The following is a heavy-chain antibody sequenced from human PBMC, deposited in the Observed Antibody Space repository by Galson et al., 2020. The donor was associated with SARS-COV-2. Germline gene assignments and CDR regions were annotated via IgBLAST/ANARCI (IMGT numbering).Heavy chain of an antibody. Sequence: TGGSLRLSCAASGFTFSSYAMHWVRQAPGKGLAWVAVISDDGSKNNHADSVNGRFTISRDNSKNTLYLQMNRLRAEDTAVYYCAKDNCGLPGYWGQGTLVTVSS. J-gene: IGHJ4*02. CDR3: AKDNCGLPGY. D-gene: IGHD2-21*01. CDR1: GFTFSSYA. CDR2: ISDDGSKN. V-gene: IGHV3-30*18.